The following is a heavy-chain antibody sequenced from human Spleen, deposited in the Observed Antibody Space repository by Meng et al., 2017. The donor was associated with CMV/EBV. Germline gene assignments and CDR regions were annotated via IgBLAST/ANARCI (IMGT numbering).Heavy chain of an antibody. J-gene: IGHJ4*02. CDR2: IYYSGST. D-gene: IGHD2-2*02. V-gene: IGHV4-61*08. Sequence: SETLSLTCTVSSGSVSSGDYYWSWVRQPPGKGLEYIGFIYYSGSTNYNPPLKSRVTISVDTSKNQLSLKLSSVTAADTAVYYCATVPGLGYCSSTSCYTGGYWGQGTLVTVSS. CDR1: SGSVSSGDYY. CDR3: ATVPGLGYCSSTSCYTGGY.